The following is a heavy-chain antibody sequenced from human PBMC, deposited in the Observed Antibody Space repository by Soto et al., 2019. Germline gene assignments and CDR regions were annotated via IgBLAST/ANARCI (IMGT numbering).Heavy chain of an antibody. D-gene: IGHD3-3*01. J-gene: IGHJ6*02. V-gene: IGHV4-34*01. CDR2: INHSGST. Sequence: XETLSLTCAVDGWSFSGYYWSWIRQPPGKGLEWIGEINHSGSTNYNPSLKSRVTISVDTSKNQFSLKLSSVTAADTAVYYCARGFLEWNYYYGMDVSGHGTTVTVSS. CDR1: GWSFSGYY. CDR3: ARGFLEWNYYYGMDV.